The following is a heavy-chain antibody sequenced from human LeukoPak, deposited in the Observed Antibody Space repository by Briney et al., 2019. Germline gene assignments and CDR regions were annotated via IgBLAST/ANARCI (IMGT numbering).Heavy chain of an antibody. CDR2: VDSPVRS. D-gene: IGHD1-1*01. Sequence: PSETLSLTCTVSSGSISGGYFWAWIRQAPGQGLVWVGSVDSPVRSDYNPSLQSRVSMSQDTSKSQFSPMPTYVTAADTALYLCGRLLGAARTDYFDSWGRGIMVTVSS. J-gene: IGHJ4*02. CDR1: SGSISGGYF. V-gene: IGHV4-39*01. CDR3: GRLLGAARTDYFDS.